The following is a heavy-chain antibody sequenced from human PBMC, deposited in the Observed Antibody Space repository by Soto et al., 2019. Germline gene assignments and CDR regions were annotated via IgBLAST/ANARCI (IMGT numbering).Heavy chain of an antibody. CDR2: INPSGGST. J-gene: IGHJ3*02. D-gene: IGHD3-3*01. V-gene: IGHV1-46*01. CDR1: GYTFTSYY. CDR3: ARGPGCYYFWSGYYIGCDAFDI. Sequence: ASVKVSCKASGYTFTSYYMHWVRRAPGQGLEWIGIINPSGGSTSYAQKFQGRVTMTRDTSTSTVYMELSSLRSEDTAVYYCARGPGCYYFWSGYYIGCDAFDIWGQGTMVTVSS.